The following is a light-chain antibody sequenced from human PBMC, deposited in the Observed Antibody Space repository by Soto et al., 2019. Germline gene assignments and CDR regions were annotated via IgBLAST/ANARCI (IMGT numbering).Light chain of an antibody. V-gene: IGLV2-23*02. CDR3: CSNAGSSALV. CDR2: DVS. Sequence: QSALTQPASVSGSPGQSITISCTGTSSDIGSYNLVSWYQQDPGKAPKLLIYDVSERPSGVSNRFSGSKSGNTASLTISGLQVEDEADYYCCSNAGSSALVFGGGTKVTVL. CDR1: SSDIGSYNL. J-gene: IGLJ3*02.